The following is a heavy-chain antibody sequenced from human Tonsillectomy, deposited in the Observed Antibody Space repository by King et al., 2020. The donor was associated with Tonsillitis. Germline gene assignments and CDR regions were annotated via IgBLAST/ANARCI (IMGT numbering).Heavy chain of an antibody. J-gene: IGHJ6*04. Sequence: VQLQQWGAGLLKPSETLSLTCAVYGGSSSGYYWSWFRQPPGKGLEWIGEISQSGSTNYNPSLKSRVTISVDTSKQQFSLKLSSVTAADTAVYYCARGVDVWGKGTTVTVSS. V-gene: IGHV4-34*01. CDR2: ISQSGST. CDR3: ARGVDV. CDR1: GGSSSGYY.